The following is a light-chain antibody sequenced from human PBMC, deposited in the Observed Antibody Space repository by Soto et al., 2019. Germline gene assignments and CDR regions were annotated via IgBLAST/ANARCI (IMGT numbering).Light chain of an antibody. J-gene: IGKJ5*01. CDR2: DAS. Sequence: DIVLAQSPAPLSLSPGERATLSCRASQSVSISLAWYQQKPGQAPRLLLYDASNRATGVPARFSGSGSGTDFTRNVSSLEPEEFALYYCQQRSNWPPEITLGQGTRLEIK. V-gene: IGKV3-11*01. CDR3: QQRSNWPPEIT. CDR1: QSVSIS.